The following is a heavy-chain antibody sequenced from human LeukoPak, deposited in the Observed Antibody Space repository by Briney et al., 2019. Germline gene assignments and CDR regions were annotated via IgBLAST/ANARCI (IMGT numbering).Heavy chain of an antibody. CDR2: INPNSGGT. CDR1: GYTFTGYY. J-gene: IGHJ4*02. D-gene: IGHD2-2*01. CDR3: ARRGASYQLLGY. Sequence: ASVKVSCKASGYTFTGYYMHWVRQAPGQGLEWMGWINPNSGGTNYAQKCQGRVTMTRDTSISTAYMELSRLRSDDTAVYYCARRGASYQLLGYWGQGTLVTVSS. V-gene: IGHV1-2*02.